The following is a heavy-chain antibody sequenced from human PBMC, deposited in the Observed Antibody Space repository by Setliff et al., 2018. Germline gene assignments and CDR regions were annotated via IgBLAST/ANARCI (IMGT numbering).Heavy chain of an antibody. J-gene: IGHJ6*03. D-gene: IGHD3-10*01. CDR3: AGGQPLVRKYYYYMDV. Sequence: GPQLKVSCKASGGTFSSYVISWVREAPGQGLEWMGGIIPMFGTNYAQKFQGRVTITADESTSTAYMELSSLGSEDTAVYYCAGGQPLVRKYYYYMDVWGKGTTVTVSS. CDR1: GGTFSSYV. V-gene: IGHV1-69*13. CDR2: IIPMFGT.